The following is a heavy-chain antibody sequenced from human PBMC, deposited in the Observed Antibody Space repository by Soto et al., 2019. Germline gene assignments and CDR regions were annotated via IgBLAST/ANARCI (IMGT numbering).Heavy chain of an antibody. V-gene: IGHV4-34*01. J-gene: IGHJ5*02. Sequence: SETLSLTCAVYGGSFSGYYWSWIRQPPGKGLEWIGEINHSGSTNYNPSLKSRVTISVDTSKNQFSLKLSSVTAADTAVYYCARDRGMGWFDPWGQGTLVT. CDR3: ARDRGMGWFDP. CDR1: GGSFSGYY. D-gene: IGHD1-26*01. CDR2: INHSGST.